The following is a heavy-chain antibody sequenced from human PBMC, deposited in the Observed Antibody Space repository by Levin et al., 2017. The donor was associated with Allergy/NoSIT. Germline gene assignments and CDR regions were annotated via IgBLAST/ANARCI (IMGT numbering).Heavy chain of an antibody. D-gene: IGHD2-2*03. CDR1: GGSISGGGYH. V-gene: IGHV4-31*03. CDR3: AREDGSTFDF. CDR2: IYYSGST. Sequence: SETLSLTCTVSGGSISGGGYHWTWIRQHPEKGLVWIGYIYYSGSTFYNPSLKSRLMISVDTSKNQFSLNVSSVTAADTAVYYCAREDGSTFDFWGQGALVTV. J-gene: IGHJ4*02.